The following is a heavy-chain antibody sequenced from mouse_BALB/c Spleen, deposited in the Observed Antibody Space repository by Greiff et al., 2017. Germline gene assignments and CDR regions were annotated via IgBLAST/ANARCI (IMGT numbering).Heavy chain of an antibody. CDR1: GFTFSSFG. D-gene: IGHD2-14*01. J-gene: IGHJ4*01. Sequence: EVKLVESGGGLVQPGGSRKLSCAASGFTFSSFGMHWVRQAPEKGLEWVAYISSGSSTIYYADTVKGRFTISRDNPKNTLFLQMTSLRSEDTAMYYCARSYRYDGGYAMDYWGQGTSVTVSS. V-gene: IGHV5-17*02. CDR2: ISSGSSTI. CDR3: ARSYRYDGGYAMDY.